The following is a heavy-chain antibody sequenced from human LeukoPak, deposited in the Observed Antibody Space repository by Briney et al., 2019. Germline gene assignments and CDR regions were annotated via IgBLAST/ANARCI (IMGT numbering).Heavy chain of an antibody. V-gene: IGHV1-24*01. CDR1: GYTLTELS. J-gene: IGHJ6*02. CDR3: ATDQRGAGLGFVYGSGSFNGLDV. Sequence: GASVKVSCKVSGYTLTELSMHWVRQAPGKGLEWMGGFDPEDCEAIYAQKFQGRVTMTEDTSTDTGYMELSSLRSEDTAVYYCATDQRGAGLGFVYGSGSFNGLDVWGQGTTVTVSS. CDR2: FDPEDCEA. D-gene: IGHD3-10*01.